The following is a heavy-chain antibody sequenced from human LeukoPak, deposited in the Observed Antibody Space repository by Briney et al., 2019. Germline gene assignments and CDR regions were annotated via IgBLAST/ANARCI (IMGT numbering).Heavy chain of an antibody. CDR2: IYHSGST. J-gene: IGHJ4*02. D-gene: IGHD5-18*01. V-gene: IGHV4-4*02. CDR1: GGSISISNW. CDR3: ARAINSYGYPYYFDY. Sequence: PSETLSLTCAVSGGSISISNWWSWVRQPPGKGLEWIGEIYHSGSTNYNPSLKSRVTISVDKSKNQFSLKLSSVTAADTAVYYCARAINSYGYPYYFDYWGQGTLVTVSS.